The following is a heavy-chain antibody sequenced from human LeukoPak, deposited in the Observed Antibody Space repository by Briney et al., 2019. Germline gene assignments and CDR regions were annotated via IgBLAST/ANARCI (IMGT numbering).Heavy chain of an antibody. Sequence: GESLKISCKGSGYGFTSYWIGWVRQMPGKGLEWMGIIYPGDSDTRYSQSFQGQVTISADKSISTAYLQRSSLKASDTAMYYCARRVTAASDAFDIWGQGTMVTVSS. CDR2: IYPGDSDT. V-gene: IGHV5-51*01. CDR1: GYGFTSYW. J-gene: IGHJ3*02. D-gene: IGHD6-13*01. CDR3: ARRVTAASDAFDI.